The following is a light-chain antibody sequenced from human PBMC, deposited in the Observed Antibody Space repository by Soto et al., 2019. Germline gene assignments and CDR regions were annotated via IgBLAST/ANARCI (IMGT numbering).Light chain of an antibody. CDR3: QHYNSYSEA. CDR2: KAS. Sequence: DIQMTQSPSTLSGSVGDRVTITCRANQTIGSLLAWYQQKPGKAPKLLIYKASTLKSGVPLRFSGSGSGTEFTLTISSLQPDDFATHYCQHYNSYSEAFGQGTKVDIK. J-gene: IGKJ1*01. V-gene: IGKV1-5*03. CDR1: QTIGSL.